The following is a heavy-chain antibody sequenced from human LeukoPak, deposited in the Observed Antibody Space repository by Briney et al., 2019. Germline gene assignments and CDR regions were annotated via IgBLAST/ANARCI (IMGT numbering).Heavy chain of an antibody. Sequence: SVKVSCKASGGTFSSYAISWVRQAPGQGLEWMGGIIPIFGTANYAQKFQGRVTITTDESTSTAYMELSSLRSEDTAVYYCARGSYDSSGYTWSNFDYWGQGTLVTVSS. CDR1: GGTFSSYA. CDR3: ARGSYDSSGYTWSNFDY. J-gene: IGHJ4*02. D-gene: IGHD3-22*01. CDR2: IIPIFGTA. V-gene: IGHV1-69*05.